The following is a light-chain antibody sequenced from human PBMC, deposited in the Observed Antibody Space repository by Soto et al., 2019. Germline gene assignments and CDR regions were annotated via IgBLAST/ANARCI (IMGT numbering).Light chain of an antibody. CDR1: QCISNH. V-gene: IGKV1-17*03. J-gene: IGKJ5*01. Sequence: DIQMTQSASAMSASVGDRVTITCLASQCISNHLVWFQLKPGKVPKRLIYDASSLQTGVPSRFSGSGSGTDFTLTISSLQPEDFATYYCLQHNNFPLTFGQGTRLEIK. CDR3: LQHNNFPLT. CDR2: DAS.